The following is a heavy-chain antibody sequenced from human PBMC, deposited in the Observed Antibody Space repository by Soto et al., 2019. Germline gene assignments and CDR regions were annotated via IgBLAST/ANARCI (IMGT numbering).Heavy chain of an antibody. Sequence: XTLSLPCTGSGGSLSNDNFYWSWIRQPPGKGLEWIGYVHSSGITNYKHSLKRRVTISVDTSRNQFSLRLSSVTAADTAVYYCARGLTMGQLPSHFDHWGQGTLGTVSS. D-gene: IGHD3-16*01. CDR1: GGSLSNDNFY. V-gene: IGHV4-61*01. J-gene: IGHJ5*02. CDR3: ARGLTMGQLPSHFDH. CDR2: VHSSGIT.